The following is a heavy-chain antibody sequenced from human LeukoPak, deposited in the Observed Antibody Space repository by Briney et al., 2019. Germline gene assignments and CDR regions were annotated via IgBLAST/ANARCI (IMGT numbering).Heavy chain of an antibody. D-gene: IGHD3-22*01. Sequence: GGSLRLSCAASGFTVSSNYMSWVRQAPGKGLEWVSIIHSDGATFYADSVKGRFTISRDNSKNTLYLQMSSLRAEDTAVYYCARDFYSSGSIFDYWGQGTLVTVSS. CDR2: IHSDGAT. CDR1: GFTVSSNY. J-gene: IGHJ4*02. V-gene: IGHV3-66*01. CDR3: ARDFYSSGSIFDY.